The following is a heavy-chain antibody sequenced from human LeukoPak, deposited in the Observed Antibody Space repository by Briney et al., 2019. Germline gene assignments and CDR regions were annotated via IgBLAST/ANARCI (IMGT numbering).Heavy chain of an antibody. CDR2: IKQDGSQE. CDR3: ARGSPSYDFWSGWRMDYYYYYMDV. D-gene: IGHD3-3*01. V-gene: IGHV3-7*01. Sequence: PGGSLRLSCAASGFTFSSYAMSWVRQAPGKGLEGVANIKQDGSQEYYVDSVKGRFTISRDNTKNSLYLQMNSLRAEDTAVYYCARGSPSYDFWSGWRMDYYYYYMDVWGKGTTVTVSS. CDR1: GFTFSSYA. J-gene: IGHJ6*03.